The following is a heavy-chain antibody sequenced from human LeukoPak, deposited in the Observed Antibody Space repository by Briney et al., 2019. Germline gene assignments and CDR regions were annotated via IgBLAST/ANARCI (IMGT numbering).Heavy chain of an antibody. CDR1: GYSFTSYW. D-gene: IGHD4-23*01. V-gene: IGHV5-10-1*01. CDR3: ARHEFGGNSNTDY. J-gene: IGHJ4*02. CDR2: IDPSDSYT. Sequence: GESLKISCKGSGYSFTSYWVSWVRQMPGKGLEWMGRIDPSDSYTNYSPSFQGHVTISADKSISTAYLQWSSLKASDTAMYYCARHEFGGNSNTDYWGQGTLVTVSS.